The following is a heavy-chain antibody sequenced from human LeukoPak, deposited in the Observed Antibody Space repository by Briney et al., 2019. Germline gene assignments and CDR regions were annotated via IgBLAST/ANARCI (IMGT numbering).Heavy chain of an antibody. CDR2: IYDSGST. V-gene: IGHV4-39*02. Sequence: SETLSLTCTVSGGSIRSSYYYWGWIRQPPGKGLEWVGSIYDSGSTYYNPSLKSRVTISVDTSKNQFSLKLNSVTAADTAVYYCARDAVSHMNAMDVWGQGTTVTVSS. D-gene: IGHD2-21*01. CDR1: GGSIRSSYYY. CDR3: ARDAVSHMNAMDV. J-gene: IGHJ6*02.